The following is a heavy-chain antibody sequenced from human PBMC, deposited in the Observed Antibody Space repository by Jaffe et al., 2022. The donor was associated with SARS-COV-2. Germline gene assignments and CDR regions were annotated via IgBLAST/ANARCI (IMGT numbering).Heavy chain of an antibody. CDR2: INHSGST. J-gene: IGHJ6*02. Sequence: QVQLQQWGAGLLKPSETLSLTCAVYGGSFSGYYWSWIRQPPGKGLEWIGEINHSGSTNYNPSLKSRVTISVDTSKNQFSLKLSSVTAADTAVYYCARGDRKGIAAAARYGYYYYGMDVWGQGTTVTVSS. CDR1: GGSFSGYY. V-gene: IGHV4-34*01. D-gene: IGHD6-13*01. CDR3: ARGDRKGIAAAARYGYYYYGMDV.